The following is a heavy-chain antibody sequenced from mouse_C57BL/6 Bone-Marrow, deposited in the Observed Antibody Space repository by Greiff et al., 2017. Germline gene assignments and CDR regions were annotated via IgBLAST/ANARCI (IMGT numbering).Heavy chain of an antibody. CDR3: AREPHYYGYWYFDV. V-gene: IGHV1-4*01. D-gene: IGHD2-1*01. Sequence: VQVVESGAELARPGASVKMSCKASGYTFTSYTMHWVKQRPGQGLEWIGYINPSSGYTKYNQKFKDKATLTADKSSSTAYMQLSSLTSEDSAVYYCAREPHYYGYWYFDVWGTGTTVTVSS. CDR1: GYTFTSYT. CDR2: INPSSGYT. J-gene: IGHJ1*03.